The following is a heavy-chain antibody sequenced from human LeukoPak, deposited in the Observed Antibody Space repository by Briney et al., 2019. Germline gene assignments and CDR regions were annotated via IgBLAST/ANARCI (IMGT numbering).Heavy chain of an antibody. Sequence: GGSLRLSCAASGFTFSSYAMHWVRQAPGKGLEWVAVISYDGSNKYYADSVKGRFTISRDNSKNTLYLQMNSLRAEDTAVYYCARDRLPYYDFWSGLDAFDIWGQGTMVTVSS. V-gene: IGHV3-30-3*01. CDR3: ARDRLPYYDFWSGLDAFDI. D-gene: IGHD3-3*01. CDR2: ISYDGSNK. CDR1: GFTFSSYA. J-gene: IGHJ3*02.